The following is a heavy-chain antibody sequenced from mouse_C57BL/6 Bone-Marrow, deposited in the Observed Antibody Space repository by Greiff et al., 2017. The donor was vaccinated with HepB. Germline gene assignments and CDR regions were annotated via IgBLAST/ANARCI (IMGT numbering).Heavy chain of an antibody. J-gene: IGHJ2*01. D-gene: IGHD4-1*01. Sequence: EVQVVESGAGLVKPGGSLKLSCAASGFTFSSYAMSWVRQTPEKRLEWVACISSGGGYIYYADTVKGRFTISSDNARNTLYLQMSSLKSEDTAMYYCTRDWDYYFDYWGPGTTLTASS. CDR2: ISSGGGYI. V-gene: IGHV5-9-1*02. CDR3: TRDWDYYFDY. CDR1: GFTFSSYA.